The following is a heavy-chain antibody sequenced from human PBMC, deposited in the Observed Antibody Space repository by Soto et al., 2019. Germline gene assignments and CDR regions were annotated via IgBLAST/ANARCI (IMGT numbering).Heavy chain of an antibody. D-gene: IGHD3-3*01. Sequence: SETLSLTCAVYGGSFSGYYWGWIRQPPGKGLEWIGSIYYSGSTYYNPSLKSRVTISVDTSKNQFSLKLSSVTAAGTALYYCATLKNDFWSGLPWFDPWGQGTLVTVSS. CDR2: IYYSGST. V-gene: IGHV4-39*01. J-gene: IGHJ5*02. CDR1: GGSFSGYY. CDR3: ATLKNDFWSGLPWFDP.